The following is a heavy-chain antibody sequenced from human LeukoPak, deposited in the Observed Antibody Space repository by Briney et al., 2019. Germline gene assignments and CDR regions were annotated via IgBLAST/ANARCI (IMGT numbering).Heavy chain of an antibody. J-gene: IGHJ3*02. CDR2: IYSGGST. V-gene: IGHV3-66*01. CDR1: GFTFSNFW. Sequence: GGSLRLSCAASGFTFSNFWMSWVRQAPGKGLEWVSVIYSGGSTYYADSVKGRFTISRDNSKNTLYLQMNSLRAEDTAVYYCARELRDAFDMWGQGTRVTVS. D-gene: IGHD2-21*01. CDR3: ARELRDAFDM.